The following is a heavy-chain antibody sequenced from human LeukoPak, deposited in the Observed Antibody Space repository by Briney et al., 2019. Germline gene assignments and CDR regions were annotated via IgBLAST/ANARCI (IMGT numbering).Heavy chain of an antibody. J-gene: IGHJ4*02. CDR3: ARHPTNIQLWSIDY. D-gene: IGHD5-18*01. CDR1: GYSFTSYW. CDR2: IYPGDSDT. Sequence: GESLKISCKGSGYSFTSYWIGWVRQMPGKGLEWMGIIYPGDSDTRYSPSFQGQVTISADKSISTSYLQWSSLKASDTAMYYCARHPTNIQLWSIDYWGQGTLITVSS. V-gene: IGHV5-51*01.